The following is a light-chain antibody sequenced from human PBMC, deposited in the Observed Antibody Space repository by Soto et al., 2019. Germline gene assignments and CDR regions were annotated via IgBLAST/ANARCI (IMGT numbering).Light chain of an antibody. CDR3: SSYTSSSTRVV. V-gene: IGLV2-14*01. J-gene: IGLJ2*01. CDR2: DVS. CDR1: SSDVGGYNY. Sequence: QSALTQPASVSGSPGQSITISCTGTSSDVGGYNYVSWYQQHPGKAPKLMIYDVSNRPSGVSNRFSGSKSGNTASLTISGLQAEDEADYYCSSYTSSSTRVVFGGGTKADRP.